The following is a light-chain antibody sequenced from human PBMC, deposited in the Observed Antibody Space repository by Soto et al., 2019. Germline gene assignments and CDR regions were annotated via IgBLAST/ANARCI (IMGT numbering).Light chain of an antibody. CDR2: DVT. J-gene: IGLJ1*01. CDR3: CSYAGSYTYV. V-gene: IGLV2-11*01. CDR1: SSDVGGYNY. Sequence: QSALTQPRSVSKSPGQSVTISCTGTSSDVGGYNYVSWYQHHPGKAPKLMIYDVTTRPSGVPDRFSGSKSGNTASLTISGLQAEDEADYYCCSYAGSYTYVFGTGTKLTVL.